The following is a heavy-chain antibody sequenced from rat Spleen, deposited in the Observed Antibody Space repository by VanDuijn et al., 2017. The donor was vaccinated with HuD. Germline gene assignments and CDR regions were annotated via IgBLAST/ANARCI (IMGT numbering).Heavy chain of an antibody. CDR3: ARQYVYYGSKSSNWFAY. CDR1: GFTFSDYA. V-gene: IGHV5S13*01. D-gene: IGHD1-6*01. Sequence: EVQLVESGGGSVQPGRSLKLSCAGSGFTFSDYAMAWVRQAPKKGLEWVATISPSGGGTWYRDSVKGRFTISRNNAKNTLYLQMDSLRSEDTATYYCARQYVYYGSKSSNWFAYWGQGTLVTVSS. J-gene: IGHJ3*01. CDR2: ISPSGGGT.